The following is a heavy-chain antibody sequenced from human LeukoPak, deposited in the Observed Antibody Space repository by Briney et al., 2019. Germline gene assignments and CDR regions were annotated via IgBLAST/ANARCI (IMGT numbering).Heavy chain of an antibody. CDR2: MNPNSGNT. CDR1: GYTFTGYY. D-gene: IGHD1-26*01. V-gene: IGHV1-8*02. J-gene: IGHJ4*02. CDR3: ARGRGRGTIGSDY. Sequence: ASVKVSCKASGYTFTGYYMHWVRQATGQGLEWMGWMNPNSGNTGYAQKFQGRVTMTRNTSISTAYMELSSLRSEDTAVYYCARGRGRGTIGSDYWGQGTLVTVSS.